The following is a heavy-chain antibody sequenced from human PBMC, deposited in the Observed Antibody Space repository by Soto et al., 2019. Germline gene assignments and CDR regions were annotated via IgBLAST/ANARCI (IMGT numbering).Heavy chain of an antibody. J-gene: IGHJ4*02. CDR2: ISGRGDTT. CDR3: AKEQDRSYFDSNAYQTDY. CDR1: GFSFSSHA. D-gene: IGHD3-22*01. V-gene: IGHV3-23*01. Sequence: PWGSLRLSCAASGFSFSSHAMSYGRQAPDRWREWVSGISGRGDTTYYADSVKGRFTISRDNSKNTLYLQMNSLRAEDKAVYSCAKEQDRSYFDSNAYQTDYWGKQTRVTVSS.